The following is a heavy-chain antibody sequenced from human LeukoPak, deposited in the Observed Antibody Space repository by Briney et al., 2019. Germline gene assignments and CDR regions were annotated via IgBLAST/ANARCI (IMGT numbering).Heavy chain of an antibody. CDR3: ARVTVAGTFDY. Sequence: GGSLRLPCAPSGFTFSEYYKSWIRQAPGKGLEWVSDISSSGDIKSYADSVKGRFTISRDNAKKSLHLQMNSLRAEDTAVYYCARVTVAGTFDYRVQGALVTVSS. CDR2: ISSSGDIK. V-gene: IGHV3-11*01. J-gene: IGHJ4*02. CDR1: GFTFSEYY. D-gene: IGHD6-19*01.